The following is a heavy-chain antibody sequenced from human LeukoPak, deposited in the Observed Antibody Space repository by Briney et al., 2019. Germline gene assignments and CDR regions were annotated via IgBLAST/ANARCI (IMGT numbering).Heavy chain of an antibody. CDR2: MNPNSGNT. CDR3: ARAPRDCSSTSCSAYYYYYGMDV. V-gene: IGHV1-8*01. CDR1: GYTFTSYD. Sequence: ASVKVSCKASGYTFTSYDINWVRQATGQGLEWMGWMNPNSGNTGYAQKFQGRVTMTRNTSISTAYMELSSLRSEDTAVYYCARAPRDCSSTSCSAYYYYYGMDVWGQGTTVTVSS. D-gene: IGHD2-2*01. J-gene: IGHJ6*02.